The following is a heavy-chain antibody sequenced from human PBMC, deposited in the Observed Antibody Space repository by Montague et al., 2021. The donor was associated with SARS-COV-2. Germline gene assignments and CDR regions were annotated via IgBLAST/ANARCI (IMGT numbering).Heavy chain of an antibody. D-gene: IGHD2-21*02. CDR2: TYYRSKWYN. V-gene: IGHV6-1*01. CDR3: ARAYCGGDCYFYWYFDP. CDR1: GDSVSSNIAT. Sequence: CAISGDSVSSNIATWNWIRQSPSRGLEWLGRTYYRSKWYNDYAVSVKSRVIINPDTSNNRISLQLNSVTPEDTAGYYCARAYCGGDCYFYWYFDPWGRGTLVTVSS. J-gene: IGHJ2*01.